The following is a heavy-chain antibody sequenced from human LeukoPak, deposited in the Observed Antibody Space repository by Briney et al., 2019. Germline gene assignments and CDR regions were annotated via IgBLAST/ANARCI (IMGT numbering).Heavy chain of an antibody. J-gene: IGHJ6*03. CDR3: ARSYSSSWYHYYYYMDV. V-gene: IGHV4-61*02. Sequence: SETLSLTCTVSGGSISSSSYYWSWIRQPAGKGLEWIGRIYISGSTNYNPSLKSRVTISVDTSKNQISLKLSSVTAADTAVYYCARSYSSSWYHYYYYMDVWGKGTTVTISS. D-gene: IGHD6-13*01. CDR1: GGSISSSSYY. CDR2: IYISGST.